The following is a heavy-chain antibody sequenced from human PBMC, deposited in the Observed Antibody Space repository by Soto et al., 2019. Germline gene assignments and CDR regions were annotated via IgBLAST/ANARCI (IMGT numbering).Heavy chain of an antibody. Sequence: PGGSLRLSCAASGFTFSSYAMTWVRQAPGKGLEWLSGVSGSGGITSYADSVRGRFTISRDNSKNTLYLQMNSLRAEDTAVYYCAKSRDYDSSGYYAYWGQGTLVTVSS. CDR3: AKSRDYDSSGYYAY. V-gene: IGHV3-23*01. D-gene: IGHD3-22*01. J-gene: IGHJ4*02. CDR1: GFTFSSYA. CDR2: VSGSGGIT.